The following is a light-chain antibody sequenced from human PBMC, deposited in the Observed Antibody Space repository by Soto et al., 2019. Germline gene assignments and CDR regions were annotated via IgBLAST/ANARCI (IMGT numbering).Light chain of an antibody. V-gene: IGKV1-5*03. CDR2: RAS. J-gene: IGKJ1*01. Sequence: DIQMTQSPSTLSASVGDRVAITCRASQSISTWLAWYQQKPVEAPKLLVYRASNLESGVPSRFSGSVSGREFTLTIGSLQAGDFETYYCQQYSIARWTFGQGTKVEIK. CDR1: QSISTW. CDR3: QQYSIARWT.